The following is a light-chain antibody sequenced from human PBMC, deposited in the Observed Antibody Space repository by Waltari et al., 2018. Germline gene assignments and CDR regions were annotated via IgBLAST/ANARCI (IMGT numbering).Light chain of an antibody. CDR1: PSVGTY. V-gene: IGKV3-11*01. J-gene: IGKJ4*01. CDR2: DAS. Sequence: EAVLTQSPATLSLSRGDRAALPCRASPSVGTYLAWYQQKPVQTPRLLIYDASTRAAGIPARFSGGGSGTDFTLTISSLEPEDFAVYYCQHSYNWPGATFGGGTRV. CDR3: QHSYNWPGAT.